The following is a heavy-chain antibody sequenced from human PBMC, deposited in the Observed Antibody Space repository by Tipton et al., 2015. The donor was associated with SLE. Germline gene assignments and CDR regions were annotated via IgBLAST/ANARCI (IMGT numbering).Heavy chain of an antibody. CDR3: ARETVTGAITL. J-gene: IGHJ4*02. D-gene: IGHD1-20*01. CDR1: GGSFSGYY. Sequence: TLSLTCAVYGGSFSGYYWSWIRQPPGKGLEWIGEINHSGGTNYNPSLKSRVTISVDTSKNHFSLKMTFVTAADTAVYYCARETVTGAITLWGQGTLVTVSS. V-gene: IGHV4-34*01. CDR2: INHSGGT.